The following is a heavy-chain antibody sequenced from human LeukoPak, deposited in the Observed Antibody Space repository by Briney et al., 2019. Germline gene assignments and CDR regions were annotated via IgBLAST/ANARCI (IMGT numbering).Heavy chain of an antibody. V-gene: IGHV3-7*04. CDR1: GFTFSSYW. CDR2: IKQDGSEK. J-gene: IGHJ4*02. D-gene: IGHD1-26*01. CDR3: ARALVGADIDY. Sequence: GGSLRLSCAASGFTFSSYWMSRVRQAPGKGLEWVANIKQDGSEKYYVDSVKGRFTISRDNAKNSLYLQMNSLRAEDTAVYYCARALVGADIDYWGQGTLVTVSS.